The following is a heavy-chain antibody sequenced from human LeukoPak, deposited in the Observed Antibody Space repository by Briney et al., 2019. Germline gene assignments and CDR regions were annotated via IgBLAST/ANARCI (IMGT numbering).Heavy chain of an antibody. CDR1: GGSISSGGYY. Sequence: PSQTLSLTCTVSGGSISSGGYYWSWIRQHPGKGLEWIGYIYYSGSTYYNPSLKSRVTISADTSKNQFSLKLSSVTAAGTAVYYCAREGVYDILTGPMDWGQGTLVTVSS. V-gene: IGHV4-31*03. J-gene: IGHJ4*02. CDR2: IYYSGST. D-gene: IGHD3-9*01. CDR3: AREGVYDILTGPMD.